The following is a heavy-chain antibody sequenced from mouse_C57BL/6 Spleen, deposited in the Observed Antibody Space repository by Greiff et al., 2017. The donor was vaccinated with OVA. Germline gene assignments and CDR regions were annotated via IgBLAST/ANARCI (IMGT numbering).Heavy chain of an antibody. J-gene: IGHJ2*01. CDR3: ARSGTTMVTTVFDY. CDR2: IHPNSGST. D-gene: IGHD2-2*01. Sequence: QVQLQQPGAELVKPGASVKLSCKASGYTFTSYWMHWVKQRPGQGLEWIGMIHPNSGSTNYNEKFKSKATLTVDKSSSTAYMQLSSLTSEDSAVYYCARSGTTMVTTVFDYWGQGTTLTVSS. CDR1: GYTFTSYW. V-gene: IGHV1-64*01.